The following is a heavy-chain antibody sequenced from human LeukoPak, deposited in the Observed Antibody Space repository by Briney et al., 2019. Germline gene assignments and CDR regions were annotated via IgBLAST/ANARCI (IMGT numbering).Heavy chain of an antibody. D-gene: IGHD1-26*01. CDR1: GFTFSIYA. V-gene: IGHV3-23*01. CDR3: ARDRPTGSYYSIDY. CDR2: ISGSGGT. Sequence: GGSLRLSCAASGFTFSIYAMNWVRQAPGQGLEWVSGISGSGGTYYADSVKGRFTISRDNSKNTVYLQMNSLRVEDTAIYYCARDRPTGSYYSIDYWGQGTLATVSS. J-gene: IGHJ4*02.